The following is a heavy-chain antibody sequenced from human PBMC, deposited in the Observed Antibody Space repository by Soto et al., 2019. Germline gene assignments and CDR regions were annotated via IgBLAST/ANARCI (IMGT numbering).Heavy chain of an antibody. D-gene: IGHD3-9*01. CDR1: GYTFTHFY. J-gene: IGHJ4*02. Sequence: QVHLEQSGAEVKKPGDSVKVSCKASGYTFTHFYITWVRQAPGQGLEWMGAISPHNFNTNFAQKFQGRVTLTTDTSTNTAYMELRSLTSDDTAVYYCARDEGGYDILPGYYKAHHFDYWGQGVLVTVSS. V-gene: IGHV1-18*01. CDR3: ARDEGGYDILPGYYKAHHFDY. CDR2: ISPHNFNT.